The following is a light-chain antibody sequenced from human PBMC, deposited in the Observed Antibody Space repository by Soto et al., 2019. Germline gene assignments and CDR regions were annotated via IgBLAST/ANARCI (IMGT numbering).Light chain of an antibody. CDR1: QSVNSY. Sequence: EIVLTQSPATLSLSPGERATLSCRASQSVNSYLAWYQQKPGQAPRLLIYGASTRAPGIPARFSGSGSGTDFTPTVSGLLSEDFALYYCQQYNYWPRTFGQGTNV. CDR3: QQYNYWPRT. J-gene: IGKJ1*01. V-gene: IGKV3-15*01. CDR2: GAS.